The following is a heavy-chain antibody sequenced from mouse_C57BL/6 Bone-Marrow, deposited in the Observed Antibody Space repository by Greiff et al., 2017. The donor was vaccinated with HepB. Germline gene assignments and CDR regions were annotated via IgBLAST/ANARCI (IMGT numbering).Heavy chain of an antibody. V-gene: IGHV1-52*01. D-gene: IGHD1-1*02. CDR1: GYTFTSYW. J-gene: IGHJ1*03. CDR3: ARFHGGSHWYFDV. CDR2: IDPSDSET. Sequence: QVQLQQPGAELVRPGSSVKLSCKASGYTFTSYWLHWVKQRPLQGLEWIGNIDPSDSETHYNQKFKDKATLTVDKSSSTAYMQLSSLTSEDSAVYYCARFHGGSHWYFDVWGTGTTVTVSS.